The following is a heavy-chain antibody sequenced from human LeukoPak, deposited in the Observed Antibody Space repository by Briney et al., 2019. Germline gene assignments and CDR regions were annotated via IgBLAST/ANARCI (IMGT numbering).Heavy chain of an antibody. Sequence: SVKVSCKAPGFTYTTSAMQWVRQARGQRLEWIGWIVVGSGSTNYAQRFQERVTITRDMFTSTAYMELNSLRSEDTAVYYCARGDHSSSWYGHYWGQGTLVTVSS. V-gene: IGHV1-58*02. J-gene: IGHJ4*02. CDR1: GFTYTTSA. CDR3: ARGDHSSSWYGHY. D-gene: IGHD6-13*01. CDR2: IVVGSGST.